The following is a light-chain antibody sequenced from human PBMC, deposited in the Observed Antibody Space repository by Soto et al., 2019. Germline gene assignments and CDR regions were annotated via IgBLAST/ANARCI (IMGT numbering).Light chain of an antibody. V-gene: IGKV1-27*01. CDR1: QGISNY. CDR2: DAS. CDR3: QKSDSAPFT. J-gene: IGKJ3*01. Sequence: DIQMTQSPSSLSASVGDRVTITCRASQGISNYLAWYQQKPGKVPRLLIYDASTLQSGVASRFSGSGSGTDFTLTISSLQPEDVATYYCQKSDSAPFTFGPGTKVDIK.